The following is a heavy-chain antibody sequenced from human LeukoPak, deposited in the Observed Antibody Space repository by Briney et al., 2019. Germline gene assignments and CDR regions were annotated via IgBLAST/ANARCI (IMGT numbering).Heavy chain of an antibody. CDR2: ISYDGSNK. V-gene: IGHV3-30*18. Sequence: GGSLRLSCAASGFTFSSYGMHWVRQAPGKGLEWVAVISYDGSNKYYADSVKGRFTISRDNSKNTLYLQMNSLRAEDTAVYYCAKGRRYYDILTGPDWGQGTLVTVSS. J-gene: IGHJ4*02. CDR3: AKGRRYYDILTGPD. CDR1: GFTFSSYG. D-gene: IGHD3-9*01.